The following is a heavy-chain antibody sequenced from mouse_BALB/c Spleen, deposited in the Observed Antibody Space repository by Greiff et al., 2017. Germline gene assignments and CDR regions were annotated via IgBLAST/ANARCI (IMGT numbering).Heavy chain of an antibody. CDR3: ARGEVRRGYYFDY. V-gene: IGHV1S56*01. CDR1: GYTFTSYY. CDR2: IYPGNVNT. Sequence: QVHVKQSGPELVKPGASVRISCKASGYTFTSYYIHWVKQRPGQGLEWIGWIYPGNVNTKYNEKFKGKATLTADKSSSTAYMQLSSLTSEDSAVYFCARGEVRRGYYFDYWGQGTTLTVSS. J-gene: IGHJ2*01. D-gene: IGHD2-14*01.